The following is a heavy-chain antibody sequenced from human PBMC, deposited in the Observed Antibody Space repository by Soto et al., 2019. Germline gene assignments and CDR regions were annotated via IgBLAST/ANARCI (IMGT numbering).Heavy chain of an antibody. CDR3: ARDAVGYDFWSGYYLLHYYYMDV. V-gene: IGHV1-18*01. CDR1: GYTFTSYG. CDR2: ISAYNGNT. Sequence: GASVKVSCKASGYTFTSYGISWVRQAPGQGLEWMGWISAYNGNTNYAQKLQGRVTMTTDTSTSTAYMELRSLRSDDTAVYYCARDAVGYDFWSGYYLLHYYYMDVWGKGTTVTVSS. D-gene: IGHD3-3*01. J-gene: IGHJ6*03.